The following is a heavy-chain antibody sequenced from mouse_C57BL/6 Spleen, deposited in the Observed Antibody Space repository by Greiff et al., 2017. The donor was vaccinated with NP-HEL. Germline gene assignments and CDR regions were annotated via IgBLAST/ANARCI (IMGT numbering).Heavy chain of an antibody. CDR2: INPSSGYT. V-gene: IGHV1-7*01. J-gene: IGHJ4*01. D-gene: IGHD1-1*01. CDR1: GYTFTSYW. CDR3: ARGYYYGSSPYAMDY. Sequence: VQLQQSGAELAKPGASVKLSCKASGYTFTSYWMHWVKQRPGQGLEWIGYINPSSGYTKYNQKFKDKATLTAYKSSSTAYMQLSSLTYEDSAVYYCARGYYYGSSPYAMDYWGQGTSVTVSS.